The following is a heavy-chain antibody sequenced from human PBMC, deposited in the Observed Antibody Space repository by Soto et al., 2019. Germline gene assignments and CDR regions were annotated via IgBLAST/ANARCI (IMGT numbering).Heavy chain of an antibody. Sequence: QVLMQESGPGLVKPSETLSLTCTVSGASVSSGNHYWSWIRQPPGKRLEWIGFIDNGVITNYSPTLKSRVSISADTSRNQFSLKVSSVTAADTAVYYCARGWDANSWGQGALVTVSS. D-gene: IGHD6-19*01. CDR3: ARGWDANS. V-gene: IGHV4-61*01. CDR1: GASVSSGNHY. J-gene: IGHJ4*02. CDR2: IDNGVIT.